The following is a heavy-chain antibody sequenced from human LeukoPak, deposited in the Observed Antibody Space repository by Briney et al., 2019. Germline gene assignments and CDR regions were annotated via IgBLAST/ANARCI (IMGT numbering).Heavy chain of an antibody. CDR1: GGSISSYY. J-gene: IGHJ4*02. Sequence: PSETLSLTCTVSGGSISSYYWSWIRQPPGKGLEWIGYIYYSGSTNYNPSLKSRVTISVDTSKNQFSLKLSSVTAADTAVYYCARDRGGDSFDYWGQGTLVTVSS. D-gene: IGHD3-10*01. V-gene: IGHV4-59*01. CDR3: ARDRGGDSFDY. CDR2: IYYSGST.